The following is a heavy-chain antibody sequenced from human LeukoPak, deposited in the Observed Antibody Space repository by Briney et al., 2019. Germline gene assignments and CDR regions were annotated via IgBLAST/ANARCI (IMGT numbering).Heavy chain of an antibody. CDR3: ARFESSIASGVDY. D-gene: IGHD6-6*01. CDR1: GGSNSSSSYY. CDR2: IYYSGST. Sequence: SETLSLTCTVSGGSNSSSSYYWGWIRQPPGKGLEWIGSIYYSGSTYYNPSLKSRVTISVDTSKNQFSLKLSSVTAADTAVYYCARFESSIASGVDYWGQGTLVTVSS. V-gene: IGHV4-39*01. J-gene: IGHJ4*02.